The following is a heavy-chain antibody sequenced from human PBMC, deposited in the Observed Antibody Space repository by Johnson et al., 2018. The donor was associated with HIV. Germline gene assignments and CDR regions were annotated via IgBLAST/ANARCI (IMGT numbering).Heavy chain of an antibody. CDR2: IGTAGDT. Sequence: VHLVESGGGLVQPGGSLRLSCAASGFTFSSYDMHWVRQATGKGLEWVSAIGTAGDTYYPGSVQGRFTISRENAKNSLYLQMNSLRAGDTAVYYCAREARMRDAFDFWGQGTLVTVSS. CDR3: AREARMRDAFDF. J-gene: IGHJ3*01. D-gene: IGHD1-14*01. V-gene: IGHV3-13*01. CDR1: GFTFSSYD.